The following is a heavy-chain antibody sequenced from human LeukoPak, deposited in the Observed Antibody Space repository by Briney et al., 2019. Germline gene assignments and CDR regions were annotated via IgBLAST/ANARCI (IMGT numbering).Heavy chain of an antibody. CDR2: IYTSGST. CDR1: GGSISSGSYY. CDR3: ARGRLGELFR. J-gene: IGHJ4*02. D-gene: IGHD3-10*01. V-gene: IGHV4-61*02. Sequence: PSETLSLTCTVSGGSISSGSYYWSWIRQPAGKGLEWIGRIYTSGSTNYNPSLKSRVTISVDTSKNQFSLKLCSVTAADTAVYYCARGRLGELFRWGQGTLVTVSS.